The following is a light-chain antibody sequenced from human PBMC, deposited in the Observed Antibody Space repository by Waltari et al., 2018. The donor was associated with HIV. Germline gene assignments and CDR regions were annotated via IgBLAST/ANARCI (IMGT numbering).Light chain of an antibody. Sequence: QSALTQPASVSGSPGQSITISCTGTSSDVGSYNVASWYQQHPGKVPKLIIYEVSKRPSGVSYRFSGSKSGDTASLTISGLQAEDEADYYCCSHAGSSTLIFGGGTKLTVL. V-gene: IGLV2-23*02. J-gene: IGLJ2*01. CDR2: EVS. CDR3: CSHAGSSTLI. CDR1: SSDVGSYNV.